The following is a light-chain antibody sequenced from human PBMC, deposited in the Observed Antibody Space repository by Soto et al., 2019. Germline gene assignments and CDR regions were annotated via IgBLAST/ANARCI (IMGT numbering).Light chain of an antibody. Sequence: QPALTQPRSVSGSPGQSVTISCTGTSSDVGGYNYVSWYQQHPGKAPKLMIYDVSKRPSGVPDRFSGSKSGNTASLTISGLQAEDEADYYCCSYAGSYTFEVFGTGTKVTVL. CDR2: DVS. V-gene: IGLV2-11*01. CDR3: CSYAGSYTFEV. J-gene: IGLJ1*01. CDR1: SSDVGGYNY.